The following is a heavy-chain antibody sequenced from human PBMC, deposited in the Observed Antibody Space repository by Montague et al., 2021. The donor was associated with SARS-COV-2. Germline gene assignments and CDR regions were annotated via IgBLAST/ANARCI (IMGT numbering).Heavy chain of an antibody. Sequence: SETLYITCTVSGGSISSSSYYWGWIRQPPGKGLEWIGSIYYSGSTYYNPSLKSRVTISVDTSKNQFSLKLSSVTAADTAVYYCARVGRQQLVRLSGMDVWGQGTTVTVSS. CDR3: ARVGRQQLVRLSGMDV. CDR2: IYYSGST. V-gene: IGHV4-39*07. J-gene: IGHJ6*02. CDR1: GGSISSSSYY. D-gene: IGHD6-13*01.